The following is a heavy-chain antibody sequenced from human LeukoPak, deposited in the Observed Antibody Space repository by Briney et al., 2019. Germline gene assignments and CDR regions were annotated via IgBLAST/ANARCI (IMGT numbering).Heavy chain of an antibody. CDR3: ARDYYDSSGYPYYLDY. CDR1: GGTFSSYA. CDR2: IIPILGIA. D-gene: IGHD3-22*01. V-gene: IGHV1-69*04. J-gene: IGHJ4*02. Sequence: ASVKVSCKASGGTFSSYAISWVRQAPGQGLEWMGRIIPILGIANYAQKLQGRVTITADKSTSTAYMELSSLRSEDTAVYYCARDYYDSSGYPYYLDYWGQGTLVTVSS.